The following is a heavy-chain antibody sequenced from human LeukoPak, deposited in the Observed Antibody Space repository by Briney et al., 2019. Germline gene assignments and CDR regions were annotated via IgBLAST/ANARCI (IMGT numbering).Heavy chain of an antibody. CDR2: IIPIIGIA. D-gene: IGHD6-13*01. J-gene: IGHJ6*02. Sequence: SVKVSCKASGGTFSSYTISWVRQAPGQGLEWMGRIIPIIGIANYAQKFQGRVTITADKSTSTAYMELSSLRSEDTAVYYCARSVGKAAAGTYSHYYYGMDVWGQGTTVTVSS. CDR1: GGTFSSYT. V-gene: IGHV1-69*02. CDR3: ARSVGKAAAGTYSHYYYGMDV.